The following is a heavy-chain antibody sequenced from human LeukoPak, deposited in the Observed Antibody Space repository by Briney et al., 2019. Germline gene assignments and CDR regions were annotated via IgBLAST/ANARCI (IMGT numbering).Heavy chain of an antibody. Sequence: SQTLSLTCTVSGGSVSSGGHYWTWIRQYPGKSLEWIGYIYYSGTTHYNPSLKSRVTISVDTSKNQFSLNLSSVTAADTAVYYCARTVVIAATYWFDPWGQGSLVTVSS. CDR1: GGSVSSGGHY. CDR2: IYYSGTT. CDR3: ARTVVIAATYWFDP. V-gene: IGHV4-31*03. D-gene: IGHD2-15*01. J-gene: IGHJ5*02.